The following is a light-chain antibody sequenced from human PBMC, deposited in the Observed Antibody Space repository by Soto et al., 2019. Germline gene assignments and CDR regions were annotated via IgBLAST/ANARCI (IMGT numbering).Light chain of an antibody. CDR3: QQYGTSPRT. V-gene: IGKV3-20*01. Sequence: EIVLTQSPGTLSLSPGERATLSCRASQRVSGNYLAWYQQKPGQAPSLLIYGASRRATGVPDRFSGSGSGTDFALTISRLEPEDFAVYFCQQYGTSPRTFGQGTRLEIK. CDR1: QRVSGNY. CDR2: GAS. J-gene: IGKJ5*01.